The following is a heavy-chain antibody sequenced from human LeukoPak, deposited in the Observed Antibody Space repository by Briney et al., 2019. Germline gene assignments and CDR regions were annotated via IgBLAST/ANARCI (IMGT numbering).Heavy chain of an antibody. D-gene: IGHD4-11*01. CDR3: ARGGPETTPYYYYMDV. CDR2: IYPGDSDT. J-gene: IGHJ6*03. Sequence: GESLKISCKGSGYSFTSYWIGWLRQMPGKGLEWMGIIYPGDSDTRYSPSFQGQVTISADKSISTAYLQWSSLKASDTAMYYCARGGPETTPYYYYMDVWGKGTTVTVSS. V-gene: IGHV5-51*01. CDR1: GYSFTSYW.